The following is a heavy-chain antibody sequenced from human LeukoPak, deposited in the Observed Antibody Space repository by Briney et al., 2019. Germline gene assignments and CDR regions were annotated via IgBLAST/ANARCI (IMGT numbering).Heavy chain of an antibody. CDR2: IIPMLGIA. D-gene: IGHD3-9*01. J-gene: IGHJ6*02. V-gene: IGHV1-69*04. CDR3: ARDWAVQYYDILTGYRGQPYYYYGMDV. CDR1: GGTFSSHA. Sequence: GASVKVSCKASGGTFSSHAISWVRQAPGQGLEWMGRIIPMLGIANYAQKFQGRVTITADKSTSTAYMELSSLRSEDTAVYYCARDWAVQYYDILTGYRGQPYYYYGMDVWGQGTTVTVSS.